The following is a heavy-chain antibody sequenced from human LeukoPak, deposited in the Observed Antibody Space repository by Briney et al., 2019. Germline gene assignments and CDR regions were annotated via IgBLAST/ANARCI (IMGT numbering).Heavy chain of an antibody. Sequence: PGGSLRLSCAASGFTFSDYYMSWIRQAPGKGLEWVSAISDSGGRTYYADSVKGRFTISRDNSKNMVYLQMNSLRAEDTAVYYCAKDSSSGRITIFGVIITYFDYWGQGTLVTVSS. CDR3: AKDSSSGRITIFGVIITYFDY. CDR1: GFTFSDYY. V-gene: IGHV3-23*01. J-gene: IGHJ4*02. CDR2: ISDSGGRT. D-gene: IGHD3-3*01.